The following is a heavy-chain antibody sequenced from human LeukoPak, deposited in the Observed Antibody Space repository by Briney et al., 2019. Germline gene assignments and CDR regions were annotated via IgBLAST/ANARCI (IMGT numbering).Heavy chain of an antibody. J-gene: IGHJ3*02. Sequence: GGSLRLSCAASGFTLSSYSMNWVRQAPGKGLEWVSSISSTGTYIYYADSEKGRFTISRDNAKNSLYLQMNSLRAEDMALYYCAKDMGCSSTSCYKSGAFDIWGQGTMVTVSS. D-gene: IGHD2-2*02. CDR2: ISSTGTYI. V-gene: IGHV3-21*04. CDR3: AKDMGCSSTSCYKSGAFDI. CDR1: GFTLSSYS.